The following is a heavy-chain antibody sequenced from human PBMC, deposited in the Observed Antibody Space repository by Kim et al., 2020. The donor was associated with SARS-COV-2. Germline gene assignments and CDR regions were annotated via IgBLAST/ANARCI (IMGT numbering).Heavy chain of an antibody. CDR2: IWYDGSNK. Sequence: GGSLRLSCAASGFTFSSYGMHWVRQAPGKGLEWVAVIWYDGSNKYYAYSVKGRFTISRDNSKNTLYLQMNSLRAEVTAVYYCARDDTYYDFWSGYLRDRQNYYYYYGMDVWGQGTTVTVSS. CDR1: GFTFSSYG. CDR3: ARDDTYYDFWSGYLRDRQNYYYYYGMDV. J-gene: IGHJ6*02. V-gene: IGHV3-33*01. D-gene: IGHD3-3*01.